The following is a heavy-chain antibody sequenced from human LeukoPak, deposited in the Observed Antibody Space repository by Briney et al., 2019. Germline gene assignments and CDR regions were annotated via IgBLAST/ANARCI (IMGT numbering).Heavy chain of an antibody. V-gene: IGHV3-23*01. Sequence: GGSLRLSCAASGFTFSSYAMSWVRQAPGKGLEWVSAISGSGGSTYYADSVKGRFTISRDNSKNTLYLQMNSLRAEDTAVYYCAKDLWGDGNIIAEYYFDYWGQGTLVTVSS. J-gene: IGHJ4*02. CDR2: ISGSGGST. CDR1: GFTFSSYA. CDR3: AKDLWGDGNIIAEYYFDY. D-gene: IGHD5-24*01.